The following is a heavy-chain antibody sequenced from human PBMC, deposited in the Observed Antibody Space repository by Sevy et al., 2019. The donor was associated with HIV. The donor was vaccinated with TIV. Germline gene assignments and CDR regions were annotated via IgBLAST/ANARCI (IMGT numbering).Heavy chain of an antibody. CDR1: GFTLSGSA. CDR3: TESGKAYGSGGKSHQDDYYYSMDF. D-gene: IGHD2-15*01. J-gene: IGHJ6*02. Sequence: GGSLRLSCAASGFTLSGSAIHWVRQASGKGLEWVGRIRSKANSFATAYAAWVEGRFTISRDDSKKTSYLQMNSLKTEDTAVYYCTESGKAYGSGGKSHQDDYYYSMDFWGQGTTVTVSS. V-gene: IGHV3-73*01. CDR2: IRSKANSFAT.